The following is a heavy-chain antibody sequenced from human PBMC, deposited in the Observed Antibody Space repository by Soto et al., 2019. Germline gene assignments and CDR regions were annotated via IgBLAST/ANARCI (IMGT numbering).Heavy chain of an antibody. V-gene: IGHV1-69*01. CDR3: ARDHYCSGGSCYSKWFDP. CDR2: IIPIFGTA. Sequence: QVQLVQSGAEVKKPGSSVKVSCKASGGTFSSYAISWVRQAPGQGLEWMGGIIPIFGTANYAQKFQGRVTITADDSTSTAYMELSSLRSEDTAVYYCARDHYCSGGSCYSKWFDPWGQGTLVTVSS. CDR1: GGTFSSYA. J-gene: IGHJ5*02. D-gene: IGHD2-15*01.